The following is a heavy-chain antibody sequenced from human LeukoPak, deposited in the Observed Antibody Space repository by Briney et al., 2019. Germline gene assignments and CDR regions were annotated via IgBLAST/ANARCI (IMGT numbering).Heavy chain of an antibody. Sequence: GGSLRLSCAASGFTFSDYSMNWVRQAPGKGLEWVSYISRGHTTMYYGDSVKGRFTISRDNAKNSVYLQMSSLRVEDTAIYYCAKQAEDFGDSKTDYWGQGTLVTVSP. CDR1: GFTFSDYS. CDR2: ISRGHTTM. D-gene: IGHD2-15*01. V-gene: IGHV3-48*04. J-gene: IGHJ4*02. CDR3: AKQAEDFGDSKTDY.